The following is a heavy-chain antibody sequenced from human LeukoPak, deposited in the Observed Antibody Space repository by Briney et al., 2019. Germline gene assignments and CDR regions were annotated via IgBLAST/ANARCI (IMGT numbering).Heavy chain of an antibody. Sequence: SETLSLTCTVSGGSINSGSYYWSWIRQLPGMGLEWLGFIFSSGSTYYNPSLKSRVTMSVDTSKNQFSLRLSSVTAADTAVYYCARARTHYSDSSGLSWFDPWGQGTQVTVSS. CDR1: GGSINSGSYY. CDR3: ARARTHYSDSSGLSWFDP. V-gene: IGHV4-31*03. J-gene: IGHJ5*02. D-gene: IGHD3-22*01. CDR2: IFSSGST.